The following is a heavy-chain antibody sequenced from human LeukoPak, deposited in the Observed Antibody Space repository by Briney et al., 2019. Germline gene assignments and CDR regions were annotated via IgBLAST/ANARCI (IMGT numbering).Heavy chain of an antibody. Sequence: ASVKVSFKASGYNLTTYAVNWVRQAPGQGLEWMGWVSAYHGTTNYARTVQGRVTMTTDTSTSTAFLELRSLRSDDTAVYYCARVTSLTTLTAFDIWGQGTMVTVSS. CDR2: VSAYHGTT. D-gene: IGHD4-11*01. V-gene: IGHV1-18*01. J-gene: IGHJ3*02. CDR1: GYNLTTYA. CDR3: ARVTSLTTLTAFDI.